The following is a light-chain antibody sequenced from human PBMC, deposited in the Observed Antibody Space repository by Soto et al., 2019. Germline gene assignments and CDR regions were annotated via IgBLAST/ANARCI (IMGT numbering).Light chain of an antibody. CDR1: QSISSY. CDR3: QQSYSTPIT. J-gene: IGKJ5*01. Sequence: DVQMTQSPSSLSASLGDRFTMSCLSSQSISSYLNWYQQKPGKAPKLLIYAASSLQSGVPSRFSGSGSGTDFTLTISSLQPEDFATYYCQQSYSTPITFGQRTRLEI. CDR2: AAS. V-gene: IGKV1-39*01.